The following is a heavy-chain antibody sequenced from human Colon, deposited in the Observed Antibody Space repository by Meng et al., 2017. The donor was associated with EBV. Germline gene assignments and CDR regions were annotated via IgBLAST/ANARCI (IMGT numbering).Heavy chain of an antibody. CDR1: RGSLSSRNW. Sequence: LPQSGPGLVKPVGTLYAPCAAPRGSLSSRNWWSWVRQPPGKGLEWIGEIYHSGSTNYNPSLKSRVTISVDESKTQFSLRLSSGTAADTAVYYCARVGAYCGGDCYHPRWGQGTLVTVSS. CDR2: IYHSGST. CDR3: ARVGAYCGGDCYHPR. J-gene: IGHJ4*02. V-gene: IGHV4-4*02. D-gene: IGHD2-21*02.